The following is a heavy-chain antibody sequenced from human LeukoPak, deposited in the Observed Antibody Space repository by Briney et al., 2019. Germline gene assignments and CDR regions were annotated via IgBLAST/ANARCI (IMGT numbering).Heavy chain of an antibody. CDR1: GFSLSTTGVA. CDR2: IYWSDDK. Sequence: SGPTLVKPTQTLTLTCAFSGFSLSTTGVAVGWIRQPPGKALEWLALIYWSDDKRYNPSLKSRLTITKDTSKNQVVLTVTNMDPVDTATYYCAHRGGGSFDYWGQGTLVTVSS. J-gene: IGHJ4*02. D-gene: IGHD5-12*01. CDR3: AHRGGGSFDY. V-gene: IGHV2-5*01.